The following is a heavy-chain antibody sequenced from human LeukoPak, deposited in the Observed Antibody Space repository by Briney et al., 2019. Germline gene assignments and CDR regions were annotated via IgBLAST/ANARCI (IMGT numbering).Heavy chain of an antibody. Sequence: PGGSLRLSCAASGFTVSSNYMSWVRQAPGKGLEWVSSISASGGSTNYADSVKGRFTISRDNSKNTVYLQMNSLRAEDTAVYYCAKVMKGSERLTMVRGVIIKTAGLYYMDVWGKGTTVTVSS. V-gene: IGHV3-23*01. J-gene: IGHJ6*03. CDR3: AKVMKGSERLTMVRGVIIKTAGLYYMDV. D-gene: IGHD3-10*01. CDR2: ISASGGST. CDR1: GFTVSSNY.